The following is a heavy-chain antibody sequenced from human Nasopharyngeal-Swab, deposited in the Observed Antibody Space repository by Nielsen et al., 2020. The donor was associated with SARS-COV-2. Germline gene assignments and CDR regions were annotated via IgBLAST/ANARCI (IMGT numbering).Heavy chain of an antibody. V-gene: IGHV4-61*02. J-gene: IGHJ6*02. Sequence: SETLSLTCTVSGGSISSGSYYWSWIRQPAGKGLEWIGRIYTSGSTNYNPSLKSRVTISVDTSKNQFSLKLSSVTAADTAVYYCATGAYSSSWYYYYHGMDVWGQGTTVTVSS. CDR2: IYTSGST. D-gene: IGHD6-13*01. CDR3: ATGAYSSSWYYYYHGMDV. CDR1: GGSISSGSYY.